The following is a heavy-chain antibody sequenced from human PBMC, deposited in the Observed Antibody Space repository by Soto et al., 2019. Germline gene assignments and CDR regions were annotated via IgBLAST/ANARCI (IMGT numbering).Heavy chain of an antibody. J-gene: IGHJ5*02. CDR2: INHSGST. Sequence: PSETLSLTCAVYGGSFSGYYWSWIRQPPGKGLEWIGEINHSGSTNYNPSLKSRVTISVDTSKNQFSLKLSSVTAADTAVYYCARVLRQWLATGRFDPWGQGTLVTVSS. D-gene: IGHD6-19*01. CDR1: GGSFSGYY. V-gene: IGHV4-34*01. CDR3: ARVLRQWLATGRFDP.